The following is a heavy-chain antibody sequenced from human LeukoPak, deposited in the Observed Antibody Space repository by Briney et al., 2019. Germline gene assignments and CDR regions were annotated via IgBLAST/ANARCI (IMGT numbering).Heavy chain of an antibody. D-gene: IGHD3-22*01. CDR3: ARSKYDSSGYYYPTYYYYYYMDV. Sequence: GGSLRLSCAASGFTFSSYGMTWVRQAPGKGLEWVSGISGSGGSTYYADSVKGRFTISRDNSKNTLYLQMNSLRAEDTAVYYCARSKYDSSGYYYPTYYYYYYMDVWGKGTTVTISS. CDR1: GFTFSSYG. V-gene: IGHV3-23*01. J-gene: IGHJ6*03. CDR2: ISGSGGST.